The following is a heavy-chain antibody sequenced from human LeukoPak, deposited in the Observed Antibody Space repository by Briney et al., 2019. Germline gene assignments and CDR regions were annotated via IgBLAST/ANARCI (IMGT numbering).Heavy chain of an antibody. CDR2: ISGSGVSA. V-gene: IGHV3-23*01. Sequence: GGSLRLSCAASGFVFDTYAINWVRQAPGKGLEWVSLISGSGVSADYSDSVRGRFSISRDNSKNTVYLQMNSLGGNDTAVYWCAKDLFGDWTALHVWGRGTLVTVSS. CDR1: GFVFDTYA. D-gene: IGHD3-10*02. J-gene: IGHJ3*01. CDR3: AKDLFGDWTALHV.